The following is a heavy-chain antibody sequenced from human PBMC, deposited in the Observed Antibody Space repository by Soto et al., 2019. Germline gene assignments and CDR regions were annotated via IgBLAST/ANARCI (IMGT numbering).Heavy chain of an antibody. D-gene: IGHD3-10*01. CDR2: ISSSSSYI. J-gene: IGHJ4*02. CDR3: ASYYYGSGSFWNY. Sequence: EVQLVESGGGLVKPGGYLRLSCAASGFTFSSYSMNWVRQAPGKGLEWVSSISSSSSYIYYADSVKGRFTISRDNAKNSLYLQMNSLRAEDTAVYYCASYYYGSGSFWNYWGQGTLVTVSS. CDR1: GFTFSSYS. V-gene: IGHV3-21*01.